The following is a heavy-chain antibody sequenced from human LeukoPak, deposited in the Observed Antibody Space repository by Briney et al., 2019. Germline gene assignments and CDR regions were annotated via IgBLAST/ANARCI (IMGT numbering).Heavy chain of an antibody. CDR2: ISSSSRTI. CDR1: GFTFRSYS. CDR3: ARPITIFGVAISSYYGMDV. Sequence: GGSLRLSCAASGFTFRSYSMNWVRQAPGKGLEWVSYISSSSRTIYYAGSVKGRFTISRDNAKNSLDLQMNSLRAEDTAVYYCARPITIFGVAISSYYGMDVWGQGTTVTASS. V-gene: IGHV3-48*01. D-gene: IGHD3-3*01. J-gene: IGHJ6*02.